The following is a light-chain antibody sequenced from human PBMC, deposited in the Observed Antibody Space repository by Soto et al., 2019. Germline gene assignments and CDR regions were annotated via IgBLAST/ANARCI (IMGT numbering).Light chain of an antibody. CDR1: QSINTW. V-gene: IGKV1-5*03. CDR2: KAS. J-gene: IGKJ1*01. Sequence: DIQMTQSPSTLSASVGDRVTITCRASQSINTWLAWYQQKPGKAPKLLINKASSLESGVPSRFSGSGSGTEFTLTISSLQPDDFATYYCQQYKSHRRTFGQGTKVDIK. CDR3: QQYKSHRRT.